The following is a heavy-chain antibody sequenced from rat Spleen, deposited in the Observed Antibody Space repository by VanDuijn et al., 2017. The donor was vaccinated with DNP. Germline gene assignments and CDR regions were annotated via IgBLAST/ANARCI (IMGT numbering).Heavy chain of an antibody. Sequence: QVQVKESGPGLVKPSETLSLTCTVSGFSLTIYHVSWVRQAPGKGLEWMGVMWSGGSTDYNSVLKSRLSISRDTSKNQVFLKMNSLQSEDTTTYYCARDYRGDYFDYWGQGVMVTVSS. CDR2: MWSGGST. D-gene: IGHD1-1*01. V-gene: IGHV2-45*01. J-gene: IGHJ2*01. CDR1: GFSLTIYH. CDR3: ARDYRGDYFDY.